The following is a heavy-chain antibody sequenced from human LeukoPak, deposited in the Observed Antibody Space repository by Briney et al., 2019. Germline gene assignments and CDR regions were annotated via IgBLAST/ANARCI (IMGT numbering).Heavy chain of an antibody. V-gene: IGHV4-39*07. CDR3: ASGSRYYYGSGRLDY. J-gene: IGHJ4*02. CDR2: INYSGST. CDR1: GGSISNTFYY. D-gene: IGHD3-10*01. Sequence: PSETLSLTCTVSGGSISNTFYYWGWIRQPPGKGLEWIGSINYSGSTYYNPSLKSRVTISVDTSKNQFSLKLSSVTAADTAVYYCASGSRYYYGSGRLDYWGQGTLVTVSS.